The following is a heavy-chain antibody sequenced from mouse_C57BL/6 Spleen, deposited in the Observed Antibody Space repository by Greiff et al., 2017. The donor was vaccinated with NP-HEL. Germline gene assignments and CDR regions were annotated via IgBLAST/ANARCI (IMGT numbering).Heavy chain of an antibody. CDR1: GFTFSSYT. CDR3: ASAHNYYAMDY. V-gene: IGHV5-9*01. Sequence: EVQRVESGGGLVKPGGSLKLSCAASGFTFSSYTMSWVRQTPEKRLEWVATISGGGGNTYYPDSVKGRFTISRDNAKNTLYLQMSSLRSEDTALYYCASAHNYYAMDYWGQGTSVTVSS. D-gene: IGHD3-1*01. J-gene: IGHJ4*01. CDR2: ISGGGGNT.